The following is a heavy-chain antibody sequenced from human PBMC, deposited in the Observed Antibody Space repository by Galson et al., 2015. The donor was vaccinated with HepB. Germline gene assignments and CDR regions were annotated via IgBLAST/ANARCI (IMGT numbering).Heavy chain of an antibody. CDR3: AIGYCSGGSSCDNWHVDL. CDR2: IDPRDSYS. D-gene: IGHD2-15*01. Sequence: QSGAEVKKPGESLRISCEGSGYSFTTYWISWVRQMPGKGLEWMGRIDPRDSYSNYSPSLQGHVTISADKSISTAYLQWSSLKASDTAMYYCAIGYCSGGSSCDNWHVDLWGRGTLVTVSS. J-gene: IGHJ2*01. CDR1: GYSFTTYW. V-gene: IGHV5-10-1*01.